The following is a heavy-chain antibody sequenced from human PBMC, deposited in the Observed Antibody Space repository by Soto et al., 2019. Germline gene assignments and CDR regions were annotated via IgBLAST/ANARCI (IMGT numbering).Heavy chain of an antibody. J-gene: IGHJ4*02. CDR2: IRTISSAI. D-gene: IGHD2-15*01. Sequence: QLVESGGGLVQPGGSLRLSCAASGFTFSDYPMNWVRQAPGKGLERVSSIRTISSAIYFADPVRGRFTISRDNARNSMYLQMTSLRDEATAVYYCARATPSFHSWGQGTLVTVSS. V-gene: IGHV3-48*02. CDR3: ARATPSFHS. CDR1: GFTFSDYP.